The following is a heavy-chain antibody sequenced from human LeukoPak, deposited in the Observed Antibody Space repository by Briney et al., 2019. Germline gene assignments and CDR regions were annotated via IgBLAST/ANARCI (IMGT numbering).Heavy chain of an antibody. CDR2: ISSSSAYI. V-gene: IGHV3-21*01. CDR1: GFTFSSYS. Sequence: GGSLRLPCVASGFTFSSYSMNWVRQAPGKGLEWVSSISSSSAYIYYADSMKGRFTISRDNAKSSLFLQTNSLRAEDTAVYYCARAGHSAYQSGGDYWGQGTLVTVSS. J-gene: IGHJ4*02. CDR3: ARAGHSAYQSGGDY. D-gene: IGHD5-12*01.